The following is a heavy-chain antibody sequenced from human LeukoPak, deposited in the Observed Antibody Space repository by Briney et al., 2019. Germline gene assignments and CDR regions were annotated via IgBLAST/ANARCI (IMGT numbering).Heavy chain of an antibody. CDR2: IYYSGST. D-gene: IGHD6-13*01. CDR1: RGSISTTSFY. Sequence: SETLSLTCIVSRGSISTTSFYWGWLRQPPGKALERIGNIYYSGSTDYNPSLKSRVTIAVDTSKNQFSLKLSSVTAADTAVYYCARQTYSTYKWFDPWGQGTLVTVSS. CDR3: ARQTYSTYKWFDP. J-gene: IGHJ5*02. V-gene: IGHV4-39*01.